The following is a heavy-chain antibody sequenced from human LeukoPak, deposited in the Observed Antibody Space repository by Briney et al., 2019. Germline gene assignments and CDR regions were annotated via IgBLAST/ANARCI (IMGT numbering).Heavy chain of an antibody. CDR2: IQYDGSTT. J-gene: IGHJ5*02. Sequence: PGGSLRLSCAASGFSFSSYWMHWVRQAPGKGLVWVARIQYDGSTTNYADSVKGRLTISRDNAKKTLYVQMNSLRAEDTAVYYCARHYHDSSAVEWFDPWGQGTLVTVSS. D-gene: IGHD3-22*01. CDR3: ARHYHDSSAVEWFDP. V-gene: IGHV3-74*01. CDR1: GFSFSSYW.